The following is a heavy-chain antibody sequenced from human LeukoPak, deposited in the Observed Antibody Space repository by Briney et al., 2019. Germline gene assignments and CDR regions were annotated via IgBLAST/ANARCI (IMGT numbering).Heavy chain of an antibody. J-gene: IGHJ4*02. CDR3: ARRDGDY. Sequence: SETLSLTCTVSGGSISSSSYYWGWIRQPPGKGLEWIGSIYYSGSTYYNPSLKSRVTISVDTSKNQFSLKLSSVTAADTAVYYCARRDGDYWGQGTLVTVSS. CDR2: IYYSGST. V-gene: IGHV4-39*07. D-gene: IGHD5-24*01. CDR1: GGSISSSSYY.